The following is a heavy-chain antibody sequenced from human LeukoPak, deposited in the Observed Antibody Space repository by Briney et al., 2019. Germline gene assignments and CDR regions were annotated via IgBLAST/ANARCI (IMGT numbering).Heavy chain of an antibody. V-gene: IGHV1-69*04. J-gene: IGHJ4*02. D-gene: IGHD6-19*01. CDR3: ARGEQWLVDY. CDR2: IIPILGIA. CDR1: GFTFSSYA. Sequence: GGSLRLSCAASGFTFSSYAISWVRQAPGQGLEWMGRIIPILGIANYAQKFQGRVTITADKSTSTAYMELSSLRSEDTAVYYCARGEQWLVDYWGQGTLVTVSS.